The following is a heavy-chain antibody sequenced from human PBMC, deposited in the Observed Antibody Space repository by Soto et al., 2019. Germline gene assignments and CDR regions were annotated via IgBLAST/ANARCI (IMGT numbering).Heavy chain of an antibody. CDR2: IWYDGSNK. CDR3: AKIGSPANM. Sequence: GGSLRLSCAASGFTSSSYGMHWVRQAPGKGLEWVAVIWYDGSNKYYADSVKGRFTISRDNSKNTLYLQMNSLRAEDTAVYYCAKIGSPANMWGQGTLVTVSS. J-gene: IGHJ4*02. V-gene: IGHV3-30*02. D-gene: IGHD1-26*01. CDR1: GFTSSSYG.